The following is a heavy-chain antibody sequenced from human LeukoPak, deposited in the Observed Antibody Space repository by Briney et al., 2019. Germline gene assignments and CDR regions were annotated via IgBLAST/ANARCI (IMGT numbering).Heavy chain of an antibody. Sequence: GESLKISCKGSGYSFTIYWIGWVRQMPGKGLEWMGIIYPGDSDTRYSPSFQGQVTLSADKSINTAYLQWSSLKASDTAMYYCARQARGSSTWFDFWGQGTLVTVSS. V-gene: IGHV5-51*01. J-gene: IGHJ4*02. CDR2: IYPGDSDT. CDR1: GYSFTIYW. D-gene: IGHD6-13*01. CDR3: ARQARGSSTWFDF.